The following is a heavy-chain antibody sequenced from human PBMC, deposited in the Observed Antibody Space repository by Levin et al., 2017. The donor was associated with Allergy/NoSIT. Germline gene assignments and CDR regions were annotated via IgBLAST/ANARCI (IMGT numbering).Heavy chain of an antibody. D-gene: IGHD2-8*02. J-gene: IGHJ6*02. Sequence: MSSETLSLTCTVSGGSVSSGTYYWSWIRQPPGKGLEWIGYINYRGGTKYNPSLKSRVTISVDTSKNEFSLKLTSVTAADTAVYYCARNRIIGSGGKDYYYGMDVWGQGTTVTVSS. CDR1: GGSVSSGTYY. CDR3: ARNRIIGSGGKDYYYGMDV. V-gene: IGHV4-61*01. CDR2: INYRGGT.